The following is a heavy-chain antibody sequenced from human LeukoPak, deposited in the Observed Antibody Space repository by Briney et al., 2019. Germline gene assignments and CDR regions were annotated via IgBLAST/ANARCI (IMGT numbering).Heavy chain of an antibody. J-gene: IGHJ6*04. Sequence: GASVKVSCKASGYTFTGYYMHWVRQAPGQGLEWMGWINPNSGGTNYAQKFQGWVTMPRDTSISTAYMELSRLRSDDTAVYYCARGADCSSTSCYDDGMDVWGKGTTVTVSS. D-gene: IGHD2-2*01. CDR2: INPNSGGT. CDR3: ARGADCSSTSCYDDGMDV. CDR1: GYTFTGYY. V-gene: IGHV1-2*04.